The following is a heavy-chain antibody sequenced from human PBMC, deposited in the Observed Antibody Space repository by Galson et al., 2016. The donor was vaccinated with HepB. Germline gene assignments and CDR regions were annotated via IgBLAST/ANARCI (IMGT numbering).Heavy chain of an antibody. CDR3: ARDVEQWVYHGMDV. CDR2: IWYDGSNK. CDR1: GFTFSSYG. Sequence: SLRLSCAASGFTFSSYGMHWVRQAPGKGLEWVAVIWYDGSNKYYADSVKGRFTISRDNSKNTLYLQMNSLRAEDTAVYYCARDVEQWVYHGMDVWGQGNPGHRLL. J-gene: IGHJ6*02. V-gene: IGHV3-33*01. D-gene: IGHD1-26*01.